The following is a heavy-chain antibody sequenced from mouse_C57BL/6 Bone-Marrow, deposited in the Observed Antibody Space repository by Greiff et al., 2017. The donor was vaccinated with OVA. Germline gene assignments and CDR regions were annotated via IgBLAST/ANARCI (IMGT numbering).Heavy chain of an antibody. CDR3: ARRENYYYGSSFVYFDY. D-gene: IGHD1-1*01. Sequence: QVQLQQSGAELVRSGASVKLSCKASGYTFTDYYINWVKQRPGQGLEWIARIYPGSGNTYYNEKFKGKATLTAEKSSSTAYMQLSSLTSEDSAVYFCARRENYYYGSSFVYFDYWGQGTTLTVSS. V-gene: IGHV1-76*01. J-gene: IGHJ2*01. CDR1: GYTFTDYY. CDR2: IYPGSGNT.